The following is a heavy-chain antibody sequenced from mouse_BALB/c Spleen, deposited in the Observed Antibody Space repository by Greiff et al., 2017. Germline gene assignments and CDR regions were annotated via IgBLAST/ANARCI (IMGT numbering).Heavy chain of an antibody. CDR2: IWGDGST. Sequence: QVHVKQSGPGLVAPSQSLSITCTVSGFSLTGYGVNWVRQPPGKGLEWLGMIWGDGSTDYNSALKSRLSISKDNSKSQVFLKMNSLQTDDTARYYCARDKGFTTATWEGMDYWGQGTSVTVSS. CDR1: GFSLTGYG. D-gene: IGHD1-2*01. J-gene: IGHJ4*01. V-gene: IGHV2-6-7*01. CDR3: ARDKGFTTATWEGMDY.